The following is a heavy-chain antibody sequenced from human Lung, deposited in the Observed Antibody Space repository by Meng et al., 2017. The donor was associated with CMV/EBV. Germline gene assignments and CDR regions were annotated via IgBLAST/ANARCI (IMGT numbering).Heavy chain of an antibody. J-gene: IGHJ4*02. CDR2: ISSGVST. D-gene: IGHD3-10*01. Sequence: GGSLRLXCAGSGFTFKNNYMTWVRQFPGKGLEWVSVISSGVSTYYADSVKGRFTISSDNSKNTLYLQMNSLRAEDTAVYYCASSHFGESSLDYWGQGALVTVSS. CDR1: GFTFKNNY. CDR3: ASSHFGESSLDY. V-gene: IGHV3-66*02.